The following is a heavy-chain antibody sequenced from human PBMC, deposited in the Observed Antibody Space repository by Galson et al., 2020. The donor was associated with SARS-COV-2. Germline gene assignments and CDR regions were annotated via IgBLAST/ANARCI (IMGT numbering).Heavy chain of an antibody. Sequence: GESLKISCAASGFTFSSYSMNWVRQAPGKGLEWVSYISSSSSTIYYADSVKGRFTISRDNAKNSLYLQMNSLRDEDTAVYYCARDQSLTYYDILTGPNYGMDVWGQGTTVTVSS. V-gene: IGHV3-48*02. CDR3: ARDQSLTYYDILTGPNYGMDV. D-gene: IGHD3-9*01. J-gene: IGHJ6*02. CDR1: GFTFSSYS. CDR2: ISSSSSTI.